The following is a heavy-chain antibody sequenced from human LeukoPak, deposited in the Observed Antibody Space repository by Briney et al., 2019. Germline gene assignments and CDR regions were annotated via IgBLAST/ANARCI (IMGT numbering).Heavy chain of an antibody. J-gene: IGHJ4*02. V-gene: IGHV3-30*18. CDR1: GFTLRNYG. CDR3: ANLPTLGVSGWDY. CDR2: MSYDGSNK. Sequence: GGSLRLSCEASGFTLRNYGIHWVRQAPGKGLEWVAVMSYDGSNKYYADSVKGRFTISRDNSKNTLYLQMNSLRPEDTAVYYCANLPTLGVSGWDYWGQGTLVTVSS. D-gene: IGHD6-19*01.